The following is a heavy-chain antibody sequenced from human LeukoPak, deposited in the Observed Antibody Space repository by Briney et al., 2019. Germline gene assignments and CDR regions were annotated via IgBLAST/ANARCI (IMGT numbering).Heavy chain of an antibody. CDR1: GYTFTSYG. D-gene: IGHD1-26*01. CDR3: VREIVGATLYFDY. V-gene: IGHV1-18*01. J-gene: IGHJ4*02. Sequence: ASVKVSCKASGYTFTSYGISWVRQAPGQGLEWMGWISAYNGNTNYAQKLQGRVTMTTGTSTSTAYMGLRSLRSDDTAVYYCVREIVGATLYFDYWGQGTLVTVSS. CDR2: ISAYNGNT.